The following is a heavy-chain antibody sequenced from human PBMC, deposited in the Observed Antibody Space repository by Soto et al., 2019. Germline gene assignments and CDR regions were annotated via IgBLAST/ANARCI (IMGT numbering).Heavy chain of an antibody. CDR1: GGSFRTNA. V-gene: IGHV1-69*12. CDR3: SGDKDRQQLVGDYCYIMDV. CDR2: IIPIFPTP. J-gene: IGHJ6*02. Sequence: QVQLVQTGAEVKKPGSSVKISCKASGGSFRTNAFSWVRQAPGQGLEWMGGIIPIFPTPDYAQKFQGRVTITADESTTTTYMEQSSLRSEATATYYCSGDKDRQQLVGDYCYIMDVWGQGTTVTVSS. D-gene: IGHD2-2*02.